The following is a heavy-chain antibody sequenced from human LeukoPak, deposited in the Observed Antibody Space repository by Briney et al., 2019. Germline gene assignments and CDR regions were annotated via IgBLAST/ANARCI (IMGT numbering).Heavy chain of an antibody. CDR1: GYRFTSYG. J-gene: IGHJ5*02. D-gene: IGHD2-2*01. CDR3: ARGVVVHYTWFDP. V-gene: IGHV1-18*01. CDR2: ISANDGSA. Sequence: GASVKVSCKASGYRFTSYGISWVRQAPGQELEWMVWISANDGSANYTQKLQGRVTMTTDTSTSTAYMEIRDLRSDDTAVYYCARGVVVHYTWFDPWGQGTLVTVSS.